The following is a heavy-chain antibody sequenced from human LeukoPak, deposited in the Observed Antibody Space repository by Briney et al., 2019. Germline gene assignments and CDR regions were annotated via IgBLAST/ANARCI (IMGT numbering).Heavy chain of an antibody. Sequence: PSETLSLTCAVYGGSFSGYYWSWLRQPPGKGLEWIGEINHSGSTNYNPSLKSRVTISVDTSKNQFSLKLSSVTAADTAVYYCARGGSITIFGVAGGWFDPWGQGTLVTVSS. CDR2: INHSGST. CDR3: ARGGSITIFGVAGGWFDP. D-gene: IGHD3-3*01. V-gene: IGHV4-34*01. CDR1: GGSFSGYY. J-gene: IGHJ5*02.